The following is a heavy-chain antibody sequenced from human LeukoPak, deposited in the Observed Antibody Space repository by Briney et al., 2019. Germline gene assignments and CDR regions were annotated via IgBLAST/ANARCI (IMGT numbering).Heavy chain of an antibody. CDR3: ARGPSVVAVGPPDY. Sequence: GGSLRLSCAASGFSFSYYSMNWVRRAPGKGLEWVASISSSSTYIHYADSVKGRFTISRDNSKNKNSLYLQMSSLRVEDTAVYYCARGPSVVAVGPPDYWGQGTLVTVSS. V-gene: IGHV3-21*01. CDR2: ISSSSTYI. CDR1: GFSFSYYS. D-gene: IGHD2-2*01. J-gene: IGHJ4*02.